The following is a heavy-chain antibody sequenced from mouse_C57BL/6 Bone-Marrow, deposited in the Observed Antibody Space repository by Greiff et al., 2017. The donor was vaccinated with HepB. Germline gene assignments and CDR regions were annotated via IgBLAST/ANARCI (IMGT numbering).Heavy chain of an antibody. V-gene: IGHV7-3*01. Sequence: EVKLVESGGGLVQPGGSLSLSCAASGFTFTDYYMSWVRQPPGKALEWLGFIRNKANGYTTEYSASVKGRFTISRDTSQSILYLQMNALRAEDSATYYCARSALPMDYWGQGTSVTVSS. CDR1: GFTFTDYY. CDR2: IRNKANGYTT. CDR3: ARSALPMDY. J-gene: IGHJ4*01.